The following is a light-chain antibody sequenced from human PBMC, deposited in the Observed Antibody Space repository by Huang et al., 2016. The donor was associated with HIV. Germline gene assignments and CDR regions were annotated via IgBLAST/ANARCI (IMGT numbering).Light chain of an antibody. CDR1: QIVSSP. V-gene: IGKV3-15*01. CDR3: QQYNDFRST. Sequence: ETVMTQSPVTLSVSPGERAPLSCRSRQIVSSPLAWYQQKPGQAPRRLIYAASTRATGVPARFSGSGAGTEFTLTISTLQSEDSAVYYCQQYNDFRSTFGPGTRVEIK. J-gene: IGKJ3*01. CDR2: AAS.